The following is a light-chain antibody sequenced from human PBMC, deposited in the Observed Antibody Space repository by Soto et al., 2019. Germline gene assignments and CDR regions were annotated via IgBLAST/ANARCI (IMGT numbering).Light chain of an antibody. V-gene: IGKV3-15*01. J-gene: IGKJ5*01. CDR1: QSVSSN. CDR2: GAS. CDR3: QQYNNWPLT. Sequence: EIVLTQSPPTLSVSPGERATLSCRASQSVSSNIAWYQQKPGQAPRLLIYGASTRATGIPARFSGSGSGTEFTLTISSLQSEDFAVYYCQQYNNWPLTFGQGTRLEIK.